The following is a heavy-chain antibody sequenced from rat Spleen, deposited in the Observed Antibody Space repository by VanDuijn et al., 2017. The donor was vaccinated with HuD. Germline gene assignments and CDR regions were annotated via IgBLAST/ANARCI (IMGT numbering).Heavy chain of an antibody. CDR3: ARRHYGYTDYFDY. Sequence: EVQLVESGGGLVQPGRSLKLSCEVSGFTFRNFDMAWVRQTPTKGLEWVATISYGDSSGHSSTYYRDSVKGRFTISRDNEKSTLSLQMDSLRSEDTATYYCARRHYGYTDYFDYWGQGVMVTVSS. CDR2: ISYGDSSGHSST. J-gene: IGHJ2*01. CDR1: GFTFRNFD. V-gene: IGHV5-29*01. D-gene: IGHD1-9*01.